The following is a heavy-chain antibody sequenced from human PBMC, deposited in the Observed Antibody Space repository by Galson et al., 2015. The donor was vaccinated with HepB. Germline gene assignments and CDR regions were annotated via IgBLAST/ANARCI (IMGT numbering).Heavy chain of an antibody. D-gene: IGHD6-19*01. CDR1: GYTFTKYG. V-gene: IGHV1-18*04. CDR2: ISGYDGGT. Sequence: SVKVSCKASGYTFTKYGISWVRQAPGQGLEWMGWISGYDGGTNYAQMFQGRVLMTTDTSTSTAYMELRSLRSDDTAMYYCATWVDTSGWYFFDYWGQGTLVSVSS. CDR3: ATWVDTSGWYFFDY. J-gene: IGHJ4*02.